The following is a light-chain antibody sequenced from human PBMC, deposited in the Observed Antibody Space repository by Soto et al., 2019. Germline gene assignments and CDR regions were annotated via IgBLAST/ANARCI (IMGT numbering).Light chain of an antibody. Sequence: DIQMTQSPSSLSASIGDRVTITCRASQSISIYLNWYQQKPGKAPKLLIYTASSLQSGVPSRFSGSGYGTDFTLTITSLQPEDFATYYCQQSYSGWSFGQGTKVEVK. CDR3: QQSYSGWS. CDR1: QSISIY. V-gene: IGKV1-39*01. CDR2: TAS. J-gene: IGKJ1*01.